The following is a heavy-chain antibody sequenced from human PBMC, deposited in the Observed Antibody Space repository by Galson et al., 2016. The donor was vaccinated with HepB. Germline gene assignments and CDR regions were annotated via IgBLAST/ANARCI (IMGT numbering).Heavy chain of an antibody. Sequence: SLRLSCAASGFTFSNYAMNWVRQAPGKGLEWVSSISGSGGRIYYADSVKGRFTISRDNSKNTLYLQMNSLRAEETAMYYCARRSSPSSGWHYYFDYWGQGTLVTVSS. D-gene: IGHD6-19*01. J-gene: IGHJ4*02. CDR3: ARRSSPSSGWHYYFDY. CDR2: ISGSGGRI. V-gene: IGHV3-23*01. CDR1: GFTFSNYA.